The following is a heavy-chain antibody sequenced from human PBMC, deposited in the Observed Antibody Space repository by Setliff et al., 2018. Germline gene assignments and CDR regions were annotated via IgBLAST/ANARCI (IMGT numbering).Heavy chain of an antibody. D-gene: IGHD2-21*01. V-gene: IGHV3-7*03. CDR2: IKQDGSEK. Sequence: PGGSLRLSCAASGLTFSSYWMSWVRQAPGKGLEWVANIKQDGSEKYYVDSVKGRFTISRDNAKNSLYLQMNSLRADDTAVYYCARRRRIPYFENFFDNWGQGTLVTVSS. J-gene: IGHJ4*01. CDR3: ARRRRIPYFENFFDN. CDR1: GLTFSSYW.